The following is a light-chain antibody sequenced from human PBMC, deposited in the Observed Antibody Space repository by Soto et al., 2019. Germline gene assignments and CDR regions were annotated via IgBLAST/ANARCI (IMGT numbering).Light chain of an antibody. Sequence: DVQMTQSPSSLSVSVGDRVTITCRASQVISNYLAWYQQKPGKPPQLLIYAVSTLQSGVPSRFSGSASGTEFTLTISSPQPEDVATYYWQKYNSAPLTFGQGTRLE. CDR2: AVS. CDR1: QVISNY. V-gene: IGKV1-27*01. CDR3: QKYNSAPLT. J-gene: IGKJ5*01.